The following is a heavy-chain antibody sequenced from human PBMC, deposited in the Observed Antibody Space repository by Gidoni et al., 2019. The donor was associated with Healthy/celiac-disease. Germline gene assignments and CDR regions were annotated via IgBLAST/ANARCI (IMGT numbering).Heavy chain of an antibody. J-gene: IGHJ3*02. Sequence: AGFTFSSYSMNWVRQAPGKGLAWVSSISSSSSYIYYADTVKGRYTITRDNVKNSLYLQMNSLRAEDTAVYDCARDWHPDIWGQGTMVTVSS. CDR2: ISSSSSYI. V-gene: IGHV3-21*01. CDR1: GFTFSSYS. CDR3: ARDWHPDI.